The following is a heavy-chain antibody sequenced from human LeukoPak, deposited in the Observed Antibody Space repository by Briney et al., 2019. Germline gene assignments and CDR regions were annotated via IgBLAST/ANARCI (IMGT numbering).Heavy chain of an antibody. Sequence: PGGSLRLSCAASGFTFSSYWMSWVRQAPGKGLEWVANIKQDGSEKYYVDSVKGRFTISRDNAKNSLYLQMNSLRAEDTAVYYCARTYCGGDCYAFDIWGQGTMVTVSS. D-gene: IGHD2-21*02. V-gene: IGHV3-7*01. CDR2: IKQDGSEK. CDR1: GFTFSSYW. CDR3: ARTYCGGDCYAFDI. J-gene: IGHJ3*02.